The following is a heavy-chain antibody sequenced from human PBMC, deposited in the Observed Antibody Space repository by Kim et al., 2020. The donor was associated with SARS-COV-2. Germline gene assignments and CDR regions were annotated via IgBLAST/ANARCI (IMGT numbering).Heavy chain of an antibody. V-gene: IGHV4-34*01. J-gene: IGHJ6*02. CDR3: ARDAGVSGTDQLLSYYYGMDV. CDR2: INHSGST. CDR1: GGSFSGYY. Sequence: SETLSLTCAVYGGSFSGYYWSWIRQPPGKGLEWIGEINHSGSTNYNPSLKSRVTISVDTSKNQFSLKLSSVTAADTAVYYCARDAGVSGTDQLLSYYYGMDVWGQGTTVTVSS. D-gene: IGHD2-2*01.